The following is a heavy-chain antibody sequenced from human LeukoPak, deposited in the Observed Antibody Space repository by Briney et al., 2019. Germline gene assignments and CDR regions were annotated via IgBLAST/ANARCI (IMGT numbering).Heavy chain of an antibody. D-gene: IGHD6-19*01. J-gene: IGHJ4*02. CDR2: ISYAGGNE. CDR3: ARGSSGWGPSLGSYRY. Sequence: PGGFLRLSCAASGFTFSHYPMHWVRQAPGKGLEWVAVISYAGGNEYYADSVKGRFTISRDNSKNTLYLQMNSLRAEDTAVYYCARGSSGWGPSLGSYRYWGQGTLVTVSS. V-gene: IGHV3-30*14. CDR1: GFTFSHYP.